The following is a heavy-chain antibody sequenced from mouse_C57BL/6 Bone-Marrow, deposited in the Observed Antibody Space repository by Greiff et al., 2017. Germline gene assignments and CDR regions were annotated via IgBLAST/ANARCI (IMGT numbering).Heavy chain of an antibody. J-gene: IGHJ3*01. Sequence: VQLQQSGPELVKPGASVKIPCKASGYTFTDYNMDWVKQSHGKSLEWIGDINPNNGGTIYNQKFKGKATLTVDKSSSTAYMELRSLTSEDTAVYYCARRYYGSRGPWFAYWGQGTLVTVSA. D-gene: IGHD1-1*01. CDR2: INPNNGGT. V-gene: IGHV1-18*01. CDR1: GYTFTDYN. CDR3: ARRYYGSRGPWFAY.